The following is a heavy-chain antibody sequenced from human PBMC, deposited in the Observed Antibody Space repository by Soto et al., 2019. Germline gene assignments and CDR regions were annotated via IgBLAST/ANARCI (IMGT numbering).Heavy chain of an antibody. CDR1: GGSFSGYY. D-gene: IGHD6-13*01. CDR2: INHSGST. Sequence: QVQLQQWGAGLLKPSETLSLTCAVYGGSFSGYYWSWIRQPPGQGLEWIGEINHSGSTNYNPSLKSRVTISVDTSKNQFSLKLSSVTAADTAVYYCAVSSSWPSYFDYWGQGTLVTVSS. V-gene: IGHV4-34*01. CDR3: AVSSSWPSYFDY. J-gene: IGHJ4*02.